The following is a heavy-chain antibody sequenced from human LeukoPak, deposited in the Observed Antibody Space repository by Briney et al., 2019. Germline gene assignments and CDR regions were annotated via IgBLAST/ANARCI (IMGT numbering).Heavy chain of an antibody. CDR3: ASSPRYYDSSVVAFDI. D-gene: IGHD3-22*01. CDR2: INPNSGGT. V-gene: IGHV1-2*02. CDR1: GYTFTSYA. J-gene: IGHJ3*02. Sequence: GASVKVSCKASGYTFTSYAMHWVRQAPGQRLEWMGWINPNSGGTNYAQKFQGRVTMTRDTSISTAYMELSRLRSDDTAVYYRASSPRYYDSSVVAFDIWGQGTMVTVSS.